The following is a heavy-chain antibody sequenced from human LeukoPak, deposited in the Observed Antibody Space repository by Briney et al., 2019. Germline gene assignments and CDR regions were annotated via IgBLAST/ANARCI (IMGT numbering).Heavy chain of an antibody. CDR2: INPSGGST. CDR3: ARALVTVTTGLFDY. D-gene: IGHD4-17*01. Sequence: ASVKVSCTASGYTFTSYYIHWVRQAPGQGLEWMAIINPSGGSTSYAQKFQGRVTMTSDTSTSTVYMELSSLRSEDTAIYYCARALVTVTTGLFDYWGQGTLVTVSS. CDR1: GYTFTSYY. J-gene: IGHJ4*02. V-gene: IGHV1-46*01.